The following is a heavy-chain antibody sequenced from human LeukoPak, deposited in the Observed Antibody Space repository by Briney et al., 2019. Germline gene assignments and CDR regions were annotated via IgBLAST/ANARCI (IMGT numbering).Heavy chain of an antibody. V-gene: IGHV4-61*02. CDR2: IYTSGST. J-gene: IGHJ4*02. D-gene: IGHD3-22*01. CDR3: ARERDYYDSSGYVG. Sequence: SETLSLTCTVSGGSISSSSYYWSWIRQPAGKGLEWIGRIYTSGSTNYNPSLKSRVTISVDTSKNQFSLKLSSVTAADTAVYYCARERDYYDSSGYVGWGQGTLVTVSS. CDR1: GGSISSSSYY.